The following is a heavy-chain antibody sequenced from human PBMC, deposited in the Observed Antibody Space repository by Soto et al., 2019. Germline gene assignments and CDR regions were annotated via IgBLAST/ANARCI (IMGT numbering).Heavy chain of an antibody. Sequence: GGSLRLSCAASGFTFSTYWMHWVRQAPGKGLVWVSRINSDGSTTSYADSVKGRFTISRDNAKNTLYLQLNSVTPEDTAVYYCARGPEPKLGSFDYWGQGTLVTVSS. CDR1: GFTFSTYW. J-gene: IGHJ4*02. CDR3: ARGPEPKLGSFDY. D-gene: IGHD7-27*01. CDR2: INSDGSTT. V-gene: IGHV3-74*01.